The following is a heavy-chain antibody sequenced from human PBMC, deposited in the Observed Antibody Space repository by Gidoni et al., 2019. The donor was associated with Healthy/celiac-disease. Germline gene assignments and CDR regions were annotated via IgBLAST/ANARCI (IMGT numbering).Heavy chain of an antibody. J-gene: IGHJ3*02. D-gene: IGHD1-26*01. V-gene: IGHV4-59*01. Sequence: QVQLQESGPGLVKPSETLSLTCPVSGGSISSYYWSWIRQPPGKGLEWIGYIYYSGSTNYNPSLKSRVTISVDTSKNQFSLKLSSVTAADTAVYYCARGLGIVGATAAFDIWGQGTMVTVSS. CDR3: ARGLGIVGATAAFDI. CDR1: GGSISSYY. CDR2: IYYSGST.